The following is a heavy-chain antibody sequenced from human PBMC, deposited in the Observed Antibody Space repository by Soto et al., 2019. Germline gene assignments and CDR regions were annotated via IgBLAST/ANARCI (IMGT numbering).Heavy chain of an antibody. CDR2: IIPIFGAS. Sequence: QVQLVPSGPEVKKPGSSVKVSCKSSGGTFTTYTFSWVRQAPGQGLEWMAGIIPIFGASKSAQKYQDRVAITTDESTRTIYMELSSLRSDDTAVYYCARDGDGNSLAYWGQGTLVTVSS. CDR3: ARDGDGNSLAY. J-gene: IGHJ4*02. CDR1: GGTFTTYT. V-gene: IGHV1-69*01. D-gene: IGHD7-27*01.